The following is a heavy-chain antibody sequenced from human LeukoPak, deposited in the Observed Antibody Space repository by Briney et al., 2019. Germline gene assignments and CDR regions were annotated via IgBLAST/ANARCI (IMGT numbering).Heavy chain of an antibody. CDR2: IIPIFGTA. D-gene: IGHD3-16*01. Sequence: ASVKVSCKASGGTFSSYAISWVRQAPGQGLEWMGRIIPIFGTANYAQKFQGRVTITTDESTSTAYVELSSLRSEDTAVHYCARGALRLGELYYFDYWGQGTLVTVSS. V-gene: IGHV1-69*05. J-gene: IGHJ4*02. CDR1: GGTFSSYA. CDR3: ARGALRLGELYYFDY.